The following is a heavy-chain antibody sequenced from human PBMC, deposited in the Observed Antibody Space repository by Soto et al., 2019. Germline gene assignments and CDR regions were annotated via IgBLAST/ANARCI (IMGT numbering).Heavy chain of an antibody. V-gene: IGHV4-59*12. Sequence: SETLSLTCTVSGGSINSYYWSWIRQPPGRGLEWIGYIYYSGTTNYNPSLKSRVTISVDTSKNQFSLWLISVTAADTAVYFCARDGRLMLRGFSFYNGMDVWGQGTTVT. CDR1: GGSINSYY. CDR3: ARDGRLMLRGFSFYNGMDV. D-gene: IGHD3-10*01. CDR2: IYYSGTT. J-gene: IGHJ6*02.